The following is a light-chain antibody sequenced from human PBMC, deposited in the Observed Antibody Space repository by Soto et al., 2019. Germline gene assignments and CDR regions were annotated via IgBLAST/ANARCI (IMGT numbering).Light chain of an antibody. J-gene: IGKJ1*01. CDR3: QQYGSAAPWT. Sequence: IVLTQSPGTLSLSPGERATLSCRASQSVYSGYVAWYQQKPGQAPKLLIYEASIRATGIPDRFSGSGSGIDFTLTISRLEPEDFAVYYCQQYGSAAPWTFGQGTRVDFK. CDR2: EAS. V-gene: IGKV3-20*01. CDR1: QSVYSGY.